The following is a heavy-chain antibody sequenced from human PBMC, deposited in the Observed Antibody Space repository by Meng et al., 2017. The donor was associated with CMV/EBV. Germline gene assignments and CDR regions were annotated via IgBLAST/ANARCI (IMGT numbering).Heavy chain of an antibody. CDR1: GGTFSSYA. Sequence: SVKVSCKASGGTFSSYAISWVRQAPGQGLEWMGGIIPILGIANYAQKFQGRVTITADKSTSTAYMELSSLRSEDMAVYYCARDRYCSSTSCHHHSPYGMDVWGQGTTVTVSS. D-gene: IGHD2-2*01. CDR2: IIPILGIA. CDR3: ARDRYCSSTSCHHHSPYGMDV. J-gene: IGHJ6*02. V-gene: IGHV1-69*10.